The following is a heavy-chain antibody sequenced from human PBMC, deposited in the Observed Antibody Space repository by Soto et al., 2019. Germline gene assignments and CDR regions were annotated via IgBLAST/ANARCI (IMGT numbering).Heavy chain of an antibody. J-gene: IGHJ5*02. CDR3: ARQASGYYYGWFDP. CDR1: GDSILESTNY. CDR2: IVYSGGT. D-gene: IGHD3-22*01. Sequence: XTLSLHVAVGGDSILESTNYWACIRQSPGKCLEWIGTIVYSGGTFYTPSLKSRVTMSVDTSNNQFSLKLSSVTHADTAVYYCARQASGYYYGWFDPWGQGTLVTVSS. V-gene: IGHV4-39*01.